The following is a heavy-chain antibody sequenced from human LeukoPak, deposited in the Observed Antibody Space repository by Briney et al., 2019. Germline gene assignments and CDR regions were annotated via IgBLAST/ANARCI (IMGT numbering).Heavy chain of an antibody. CDR2: ISSSSSYI. D-gene: IGHD6-19*01. CDR1: GFTFSSYS. CDR3: ARDPSSGWYLKGWFDP. V-gene: IGHV3-21*01. J-gene: IGHJ5*02. Sequence: GGSLRLSCAASGFTFSSYSMNWVRQAPGKGLEWVSSISSSSSYIYYADSVKGRFTISRDNAKNSLYLQMNSLRAEDTAVYYCARDPSSGWYLKGWFDPWGQGTLVTVSS.